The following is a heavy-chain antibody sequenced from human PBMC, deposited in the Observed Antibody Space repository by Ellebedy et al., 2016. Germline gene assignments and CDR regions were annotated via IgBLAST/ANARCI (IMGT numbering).Heavy chain of an antibody. D-gene: IGHD3-16*01. V-gene: IGHV4-34*01. CDR1: AGSFSGYS. CDR3: ARGASTRELWADLDSLGFDP. J-gene: IGHJ5*02. CDR2: INHSGGT. Sequence: SETLSLTXAVSAGSFSGYSWSWIRQPPGKGLEWIGEINHSGGTNYNPSLKSRVTISVDTSKSQFSLKLRSVTAADTAVYYCARGASTRELWADLDSLGFDPWGQGTLVTVSS.